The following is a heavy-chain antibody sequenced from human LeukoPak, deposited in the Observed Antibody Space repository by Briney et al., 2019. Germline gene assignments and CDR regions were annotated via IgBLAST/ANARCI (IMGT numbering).Heavy chain of an antibody. CDR2: ILPIFGTA. CDR1: GGNFRRFA. Sequence: SVKVSWKGSGGNFRRFAISWVRQAPGKGPELVGGILPIFGTANYAQKFQGRVTITADESTSTAYMELSSLRSEDTAVYYCARDPQGYYYDSSGYQGGFDYWGQGTLVTVSS. D-gene: IGHD3-22*01. CDR3: ARDPQGYYYDSSGYQGGFDY. V-gene: IGHV1-69*13. J-gene: IGHJ4*02.